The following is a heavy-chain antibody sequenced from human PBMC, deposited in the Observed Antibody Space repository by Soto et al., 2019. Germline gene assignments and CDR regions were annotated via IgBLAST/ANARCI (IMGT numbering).Heavy chain of an antibody. CDR2: INPNSGGT. V-gene: IGHV1-2*02. Sequence: ASVKVSCKASGYTFTGYYMHWVRQAPGQGLEWMGWINPNSGGTNYAQKFQGRVTITRDTSANTAHMELSSLRSEDTAVYYCARAGTVFGLLGNYYGMDVWGQGTTVTVSS. CDR3: ARAGTVFGLLGNYYGMDV. J-gene: IGHJ6*02. CDR1: GYTFTGYY. D-gene: IGHD3-3*01.